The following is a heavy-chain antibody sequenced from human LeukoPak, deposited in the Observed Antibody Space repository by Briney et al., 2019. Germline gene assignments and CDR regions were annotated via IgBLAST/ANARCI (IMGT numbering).Heavy chain of an antibody. Sequence: GGXXRLSCAASGFTFSSYAMSWVRQAPGKGLEWVSAISGSGGSTYYADSVKGRFTISRDNSKNTLYLQMNSLRAEDTAVYYCAKAEDPASEYYDSRNVGADYWGQGTLVTVSS. J-gene: IGHJ4*02. CDR3: AKAEDPASEYYDSRNVGADY. D-gene: IGHD3-22*01. CDR1: GFTFSSYA. V-gene: IGHV3-23*01. CDR2: ISGSGGST.